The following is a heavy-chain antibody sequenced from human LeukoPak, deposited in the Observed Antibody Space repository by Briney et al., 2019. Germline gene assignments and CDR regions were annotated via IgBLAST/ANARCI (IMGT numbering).Heavy chain of an antibody. CDR1: GFTFDDYA. D-gene: IGHD6-13*01. CDR2: ISWNSGSI. J-gene: IGHJ4*02. CDR3: AKASYENPIAAAGYNYSSYYFDY. Sequence: GGSLRLSCAASGFTFDDYAMHWVRQAPGKGLEWVSGISWNSGSIGYADSVKGRFTISRDNAKNSLYLQMNSLRAEDTALYYCAKASYENPIAAAGYNYSSYYFDYWGQGTLVNVSS. V-gene: IGHV3-9*01.